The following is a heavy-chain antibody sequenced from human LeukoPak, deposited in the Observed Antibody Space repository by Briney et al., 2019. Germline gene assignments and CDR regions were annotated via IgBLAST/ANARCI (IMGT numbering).Heavy chain of an antibody. CDR2: IFHTGST. V-gene: IGHV4-34*12. D-gene: IGHD2-8*02. Sequence: PSETLSLTCAVYGGSFSGYYWSWIRQPPGKGLEWIGEIFHTGSTNYNPSLKSRVTISVDKSTNLFSLNLTSVSAEDTAIYYCATYRQVLLPFESWGQGTLVTVSS. CDR1: GGSFSGYY. CDR3: ATYRQVLLPFES. J-gene: IGHJ4*02.